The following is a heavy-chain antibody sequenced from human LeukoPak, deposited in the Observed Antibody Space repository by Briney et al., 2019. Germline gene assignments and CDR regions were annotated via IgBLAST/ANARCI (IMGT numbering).Heavy chain of an antibody. Sequence: GGSLRLSCAAPGFTFSSYAMNWVRQAPGKGLEWVSVISGSGGKTYYADSVKGRFTISRDNSKNTLYLQINTLRAEDTAVYYCAKESYVLRFLEWPLGSPLDYWGQGTLVTVSS. CDR3: AKESYVLRFLEWPLGSPLDY. V-gene: IGHV3-23*01. CDR1: GFTFSSYA. CDR2: ISGSGGKT. J-gene: IGHJ4*02. D-gene: IGHD3-3*01.